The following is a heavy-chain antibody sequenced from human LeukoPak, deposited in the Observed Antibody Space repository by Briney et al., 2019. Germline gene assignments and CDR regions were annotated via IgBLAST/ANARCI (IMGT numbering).Heavy chain of an antibody. CDR2: IYPGDSDT. J-gene: IGHJ5*02. CDR3: ASSRPTDYGDYGDWFDP. D-gene: IGHD4-17*01. Sequence: PGGSLKISCKSSGYSCTSYWIGWVRQMPGKRLECMGIIYPGDSDTRYSPSFQGQVTISADRSISTAYLQWSSLKASDTAMYYCASSRPTDYGDYGDWFDPWGQGTLVTVSS. CDR1: GYSCTSYW. V-gene: IGHV5-51*01.